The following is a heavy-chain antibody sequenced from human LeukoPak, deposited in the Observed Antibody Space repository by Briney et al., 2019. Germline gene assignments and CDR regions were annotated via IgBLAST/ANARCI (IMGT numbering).Heavy chain of an antibody. J-gene: IGHJ1*01. CDR1: GFTFDDYA. D-gene: IGHD6-13*01. V-gene: IGHV3-9*01. CDR3: AKDGGFVGAAAGRTAHFQH. CDR2: ISWNSGSI. Sequence: GRSLRLSCAASGFTFDDYAMHWVRQAPGEGLEWVSGISWNSGSIGYADSVKGRFTISRDNAKNSLYLQMNSLRAEDTALYYCAKDGGFVGAAAGRTAHFQHWGQGTLVTASS.